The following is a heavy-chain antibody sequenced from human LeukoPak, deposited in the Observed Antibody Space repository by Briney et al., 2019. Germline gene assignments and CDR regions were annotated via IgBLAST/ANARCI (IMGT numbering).Heavy chain of an antibody. D-gene: IGHD6-13*01. V-gene: IGHV3-30*18. Sequence: GRSLRLSCAASGFTFSSYGMHWVRQAPGKGLEWVAVISYDGSNKYYADSVKGRFTISRDNSKNTLYLQMNSLRAEDTAVYYGAKDTAAAFDPWGQGTLVTVSS. CDR2: ISYDGSNK. CDR3: AKDTAAAFDP. J-gene: IGHJ5*02. CDR1: GFTFSSYG.